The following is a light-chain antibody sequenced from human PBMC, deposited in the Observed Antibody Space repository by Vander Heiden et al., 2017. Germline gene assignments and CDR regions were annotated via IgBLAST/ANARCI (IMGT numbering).Light chain of an antibody. CDR1: KLGDKY. CDR2: QDS. J-gene: IGLJ2*01. Sequence: SSGLPQPPSVSESTGQTASITCSGDKLGDKYACWYQQKPGQPPVLVIYQDSKRPSGIPERFSGSNSGNTATLTISGTQAMDEADYYCQAWDSSTVVFGGGTKLTVL. CDR3: QAWDSSTVV. V-gene: IGLV3-1*01.